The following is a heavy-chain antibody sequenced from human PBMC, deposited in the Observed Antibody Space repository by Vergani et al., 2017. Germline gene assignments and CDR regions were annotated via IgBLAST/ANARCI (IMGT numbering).Heavy chain of an antibody. J-gene: IGHJ3*02. CDR1: GFTFTAHG. CDR3: ARVGRSAVAGTFGAFDM. CDR2: ISGQNFRT. Sequence: VQLVESGGGSAQPGESLRLSCVASGFTFTAHGLNWVRQAPGKGLEWVSGISGQNFRTHYADSVKGRFTISRDDSKNTLYLQMNSLRAEDTAVYYCARVGRSAVAGTFGAFDMWGQGTMVTVSS. D-gene: IGHD6-19*01. V-gene: IGHV3-23*04.